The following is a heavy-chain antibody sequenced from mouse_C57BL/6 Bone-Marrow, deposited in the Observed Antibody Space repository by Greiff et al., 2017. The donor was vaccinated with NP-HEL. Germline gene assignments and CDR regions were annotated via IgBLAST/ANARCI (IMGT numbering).Heavy chain of an antibody. CDR2: ISSGSSTI. D-gene: IGHD2-3*01. J-gene: IGHJ3*01. CDR3: AREGWLLRPDFAY. CDR1: GFTFSDYG. V-gene: IGHV5-17*01. Sequence: EVMLVESGGGLVKPGGSLKLSCAASGFTFSDYGMHWVRQAPEKGLEWVAYISSGSSTIYYADTVKGRFTISRDNAKNTLFLQMTSLRSEDTAMYYCAREGWLLRPDFAYWGQGTLVTVSA.